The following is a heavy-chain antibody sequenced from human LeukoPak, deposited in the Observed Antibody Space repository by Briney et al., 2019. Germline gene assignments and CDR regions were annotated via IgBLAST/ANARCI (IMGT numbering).Heavy chain of an antibody. CDR3: AKDLPGGVGATGPFDP. Sequence: PGGSLRLSCVASGFPFSSYWMTWVRQAPGKGLEWVSAISGSGGSTYYADSVKGRFTISRDNSKNTLYLQMNSLRAEDTAVYYCAKDLPGGVGATGPFDPWGQGTLVTVSS. CDR1: GFPFSSYW. V-gene: IGHV3-23*01. J-gene: IGHJ5*02. CDR2: ISGSGGST. D-gene: IGHD1-26*01.